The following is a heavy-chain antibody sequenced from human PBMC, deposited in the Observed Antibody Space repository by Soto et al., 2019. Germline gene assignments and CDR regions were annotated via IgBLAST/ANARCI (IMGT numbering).Heavy chain of an antibody. CDR3: ARDPNEFCKSYWLDQ. Sequence: GASLNVSFKTSCYTFNTYFINLFLHSPLQGLELMGWISAYDVKTTYAEKFHCIVTLTTDTSTSTAYMDLRSLRSDDTAIYYCARDPNEFCKSYWLDQWGQGTPVTVSS. V-gene: IGHV1-18*01. CDR2: ISAYDVKT. J-gene: IGHJ5*02. CDR1: CYTFNTYF. D-gene: IGHD3-3*01.